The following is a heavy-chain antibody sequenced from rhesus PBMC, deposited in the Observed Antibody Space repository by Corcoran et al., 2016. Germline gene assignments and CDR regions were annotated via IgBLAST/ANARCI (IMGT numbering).Heavy chain of an antibody. CDR3: ARDGSGYTNFDY. V-gene: IGHV4S14*01. D-gene: IGHD5-24*01. Sequence: QVQLQKSGPGLVKPSKTLSLTCAVSGGSISGYSYWSWIRKPPGKGLEWIGSIYGSVGSNYPNPSLKCRVNLSGYTSKNQFSLKLSSVTAADTAVYYCARDGSGYTNFDYWGQGVLVTVSS. CDR1: GGSISGYSY. CDR2: IYGSVGSN. J-gene: IGHJ4*01.